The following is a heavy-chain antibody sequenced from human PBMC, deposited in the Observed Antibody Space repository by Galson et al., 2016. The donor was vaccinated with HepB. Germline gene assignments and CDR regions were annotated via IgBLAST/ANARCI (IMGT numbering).Heavy chain of an antibody. D-gene: IGHD3-3*01. CDR3: ARQSSPIPFFDLWSWPPYLDS. CDR1: GASVSGSTYY. Sequence: TLSLTCSVSGASVSGSTYYWAWIRQPPGKGLEWIGNVYYTGNTNYNSSLKSRVSISVDTSKNQISLMLSSVTAADTAMYYCARQSSPIPFFDLWSWPPYLDSWGQGTLVTVSS. CDR2: VYYTGNT. J-gene: IGHJ5*01. V-gene: IGHV4-39*01.